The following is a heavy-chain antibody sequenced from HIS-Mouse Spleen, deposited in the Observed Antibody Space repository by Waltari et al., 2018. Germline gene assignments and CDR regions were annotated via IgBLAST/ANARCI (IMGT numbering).Heavy chain of an antibody. CDR3: ARDHGDSSSWYWYFDL. Sequence: EVQLVETGGGLIQPGGSLRLSCAASGFTGSSNYLSWVRQAPGKGLEWVSVIYSGGSTYYADSVKGRFTISRDNSKNTLYLQMNSLRAEDTAVYYCARDHGDSSSWYWYFDLWGRGTLVTVSS. D-gene: IGHD6-13*01. J-gene: IGHJ2*01. CDR1: GFTGSSNY. CDR2: IYSGGST. V-gene: IGHV3-53*02.